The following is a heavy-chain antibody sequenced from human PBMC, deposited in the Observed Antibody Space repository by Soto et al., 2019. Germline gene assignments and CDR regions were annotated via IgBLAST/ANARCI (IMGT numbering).Heavy chain of an antibody. CDR2: SNSNGGDP. D-gene: IGHD3-16*01. V-gene: IGHV1-2*02. CDR1: GFTFTGYY. Sequence: GASVKVSCKASGFTFTGYYIHWVRQAPGQGLEWMGWSNSNGGDPKKAQNFQERDTMTKDTSLNTVYMNVGRLRSYDSAVYYCGRYERSYGAPPFDYWGQGXLVTVYS. CDR3: GRYERSYGAPPFDY. J-gene: IGHJ4*02.